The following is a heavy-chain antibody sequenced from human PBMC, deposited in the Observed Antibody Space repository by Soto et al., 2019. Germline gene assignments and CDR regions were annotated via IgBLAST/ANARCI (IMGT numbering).Heavy chain of an antibody. Sequence: QVQLVESGGGVVQPGRSLRLSCAASGFTFRSHSMHWVRQAPGKGLEWVAGISYDGSNEYYVDSVKGRFTISRDNSKNRLDLQVNSLRTEDTAVYYCARGTGNCYVKGTCYFDYWGQGTL. D-gene: IGHD2-15*01. CDR1: GFTFRSHS. V-gene: IGHV3-30-3*01. J-gene: IGHJ4*02. CDR2: ISYDGSNE. CDR3: ARGTGNCYVKGTCYFDY.